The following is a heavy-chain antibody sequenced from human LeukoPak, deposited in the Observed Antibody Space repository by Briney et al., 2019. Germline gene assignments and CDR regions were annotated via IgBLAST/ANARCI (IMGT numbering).Heavy chain of an antibody. J-gene: IGHJ4*02. CDR1: GFTFSSYA. CDR3: VKARYSSGWYFPFDY. V-gene: IGHV3-30-3*01. D-gene: IGHD6-19*01. Sequence: GGSLRLSCAASGFTFSSYALRWVRQAPGKGLEWVALISYDGSNKYYADSVKGRFTISRDNSKNTLYLQMNSLRTEDTAVYYCVKARYSSGWYFPFDYWGQGTLATVSS. CDR2: ISYDGSNK.